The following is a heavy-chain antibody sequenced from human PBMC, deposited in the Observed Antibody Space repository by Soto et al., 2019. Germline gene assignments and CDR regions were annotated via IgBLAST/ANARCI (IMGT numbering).Heavy chain of an antibody. Sequence: EVQLVESGGGLVKPGGSLRLSCAASGFTFSNAWMNWVRQAPGKGLEWVGRIKSKTDGGTTDYAAPVKGRVTMSRDDSKNTLYLQMNSLKTEYTAVYYCTTEGTMALSDYYYGMDVWGQGTTVTVSS. CDR1: GFTFSNAW. CDR3: TTEGTMALSDYYYGMDV. CDR2: IKSKTDGGTT. D-gene: IGHD3-10*01. J-gene: IGHJ6*02. V-gene: IGHV3-15*07.